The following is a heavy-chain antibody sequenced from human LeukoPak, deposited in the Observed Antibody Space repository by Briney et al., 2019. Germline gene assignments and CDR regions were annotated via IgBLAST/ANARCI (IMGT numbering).Heavy chain of an antibody. V-gene: IGHV1-69*13. Sequence: SVEVSFKASGGTFISYAISWVRQAPGQGLEWMGGIIPIFGKANYAQKFQGRVTITADESTSTAYMELRSLRSEDTAVYYCARGEELLWFGDAFDIWGQGTMVTVSS. CDR3: ARGEELLWFGDAFDI. J-gene: IGHJ3*02. CDR1: GGTFISYA. D-gene: IGHD3-10*01. CDR2: IIPIFGKA.